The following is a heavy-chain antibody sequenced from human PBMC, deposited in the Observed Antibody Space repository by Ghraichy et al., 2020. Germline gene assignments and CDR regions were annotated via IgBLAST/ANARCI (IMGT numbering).Heavy chain of an antibody. Sequence: GGSLRLSCAASGFTFSDYYMSWVRQAPGKGLEWASYISNSGSTVYYADSVKGRFTISRDNSKNTLYLQMNSLRAEDTAVYYCARGITIFGVAYHGMDVWGQGTTVTVSS. CDR2: ISNSGSTV. CDR3: ARGITIFGVAYHGMDV. V-gene: IGHV3-11*01. CDR1: GFTFSDYY. D-gene: IGHD3-3*01. J-gene: IGHJ6*02.